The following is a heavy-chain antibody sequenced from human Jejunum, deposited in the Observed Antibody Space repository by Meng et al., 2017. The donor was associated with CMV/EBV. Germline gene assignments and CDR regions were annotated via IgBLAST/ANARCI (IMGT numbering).Heavy chain of an antibody. J-gene: IGHJ4*02. V-gene: IGHV4-30-4*08. CDR1: GGPIGSGDYY. D-gene: IGHD3-3*01. CDR2: IHDTGST. CDR3: ARGSIFVSFDS. Sequence: LQGSGQGLGKPSQTPFLPCSVSGGPIGSGDYYWSWIRQPPGKGLEWIGYIHDTGSTSHNPSLKSRVDISLGTSKNQFSLTLNSVTAEDTAVYFCARGSIFVSFDSWGQGTLVTVSS.